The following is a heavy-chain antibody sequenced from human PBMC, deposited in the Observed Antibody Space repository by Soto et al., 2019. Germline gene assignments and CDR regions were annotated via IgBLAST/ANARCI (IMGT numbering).Heavy chain of an antibody. CDR1: GGSSSSGGYY. V-gene: IGHV4-31*03. D-gene: IGHD2-21*01. CDR2: IYYSGST. J-gene: IGHJ5*02. CDR3: ARVHQHIVRGKGPSWFDP. Sequence: QVQLQESGPGLVKPSQTLSLTCTVSGGSSSSGGYYWSWIRQHPGKGLEWIGYIYYSGSTYYNPSLKSRVTISVDTSKNQFSLKLSSVTAADTAVYYCARVHQHIVRGKGPSWFDPWGQGTLVTVSS.